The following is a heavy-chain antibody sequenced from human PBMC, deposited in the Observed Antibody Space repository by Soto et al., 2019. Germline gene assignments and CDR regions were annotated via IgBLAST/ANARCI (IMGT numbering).Heavy chain of an antibody. CDR1: GFTFGDYA. V-gene: IGHV3-49*03. CDR2: IRSIAYGGTT. D-gene: IGHD3-3*01. Sequence: GGSLRLSCTASGFTFGDYAMSWFRQAPGKGLEWVGFIRSIAYGGTTEYAASVKGRFTISRDDSKSIAYLQMNSLKTEDTAVYYCTRGVPRITILGVAVCPWGQGTLVTVSS. CDR3: TRGVPRITILGVAVCP. J-gene: IGHJ5*02.